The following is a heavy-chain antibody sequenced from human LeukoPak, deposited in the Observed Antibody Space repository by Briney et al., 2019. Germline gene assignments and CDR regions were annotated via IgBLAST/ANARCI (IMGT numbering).Heavy chain of an antibody. V-gene: IGHV4-34*01. Sequence: SETLSLTCAVYGGSFSGYYWSWIRQPPGKGLEWIGEINHSGSTNYNPSLKSRVTISVDTSKNQFSLKLSPVTAADTAVYYCARVHGDGYSRKIDYWGQGTLVTVSS. J-gene: IGHJ4*02. CDR3: ARVHGDGYSRKIDY. CDR2: INHSGST. CDR1: GGSFSGYY. D-gene: IGHD5-24*01.